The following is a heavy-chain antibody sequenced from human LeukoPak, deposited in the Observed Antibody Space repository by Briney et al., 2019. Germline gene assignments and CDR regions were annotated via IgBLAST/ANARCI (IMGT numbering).Heavy chain of an antibody. J-gene: IGHJ4*02. CDR1: GFTFSNHG. V-gene: IGHV3-33*01. CDR3: ARDRLEAVTDDDYFDY. D-gene: IGHD2-21*02. CDR2: MWYDGSNK. Sequence: GGSLRLSCAASGFTFSNHGMHWVRQAPGKGPEWVALMWYDGSNKYYGDSVKGRFTISRDNSKNTVYLQMNSLRAEDTGVYYCARDRLEAVTDDDYFDYWGQGTLVTVSS.